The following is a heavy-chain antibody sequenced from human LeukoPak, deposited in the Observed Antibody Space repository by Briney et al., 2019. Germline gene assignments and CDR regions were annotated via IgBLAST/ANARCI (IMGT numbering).Heavy chain of an antibody. CDR2: ISNDGGST. V-gene: IGHV3-74*01. Sequence: GGSLRLSCAASGFTFSSYGMSWVRQAPGKGLVWVSRISNDGGSTIYADSVKGRFTISRDNAKNSLYLQMNSLRAEDTAVYYCAELGITMIGGVWGKGTTVTISS. CDR1: GFTFSSYG. J-gene: IGHJ6*04. CDR3: AELGITMIGGV. D-gene: IGHD3-10*02.